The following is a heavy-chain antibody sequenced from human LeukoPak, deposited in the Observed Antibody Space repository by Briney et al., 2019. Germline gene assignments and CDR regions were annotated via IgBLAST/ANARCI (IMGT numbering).Heavy chain of an antibody. J-gene: IGHJ4*02. CDR1: GFTFSSYA. CDR3: AKDLFGGPARAYFHY. Sequence: GGSLRLSCAASGFTFSSYAMSGVRQAPEKGLEWVSSISGSGGYTYYADSVKGRFISSNDNSKTTLFLKMNSLRAEDTVVYYCAKDLFGGPARAYFHYWGQGTLVTVSS. D-gene: IGHD3-16*01. CDR2: ISGSGGYT. V-gene: IGHV3-23*01.